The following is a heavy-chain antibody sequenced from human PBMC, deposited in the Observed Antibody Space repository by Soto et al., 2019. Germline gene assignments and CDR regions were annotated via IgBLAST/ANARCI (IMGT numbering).Heavy chain of an antibody. V-gene: IGHV3-23*01. J-gene: IGHJ5*02. D-gene: IGHD3-3*01. CDR1: GFTFSSYA. CDR3: AKVKKEENIILRGWGLDP. Sequence: GGSLRLSCAASGFTFSSYAMSWVRQAPGKGLEWVSGISGSGGRTDHADSVKGRFTISRDNSKNTLYLQMNSLRAEDTAIYYCAKVKKEENIILRGWGLDPWGQGTLVTVSS. CDR2: ISGSGGRT.